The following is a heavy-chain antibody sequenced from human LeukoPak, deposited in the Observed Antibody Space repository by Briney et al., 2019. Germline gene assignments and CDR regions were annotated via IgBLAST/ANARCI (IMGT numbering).Heavy chain of an antibody. V-gene: IGHV1-69*01. CDR2: IIPIFGTA. D-gene: IGHD3-9*01. CDR1: GGTFSGYA. Sequence: SVKVSCKASGGTFSGYAISWVRQAPGQGLEWMGGIIPIFGTANYAQKFQGRVTITADESTSTAYMELSSLRSEDTAVYYCASKSPYYDILTPPVHWGQGTLVTVSS. CDR3: ASKSPYYDILTPPVH. J-gene: IGHJ4*02.